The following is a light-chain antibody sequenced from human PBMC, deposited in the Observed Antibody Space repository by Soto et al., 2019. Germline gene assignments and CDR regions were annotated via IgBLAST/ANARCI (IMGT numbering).Light chain of an antibody. CDR1: QSVSSW. J-gene: IGKJ5*01. V-gene: IGKV1-39*01. CDR2: AAS. CDR3: KQSYSTPRIT. Sequence: DIQMTQSPSSLSSSVGDRVTITCRASQSVSSWLNGYQQKPGKAPKLLIYAASSLQSGVQSRFRGSGSGSDFTTAIRSLQTDDFATNYCKQSYSTPRITFGPGTRLEHK.